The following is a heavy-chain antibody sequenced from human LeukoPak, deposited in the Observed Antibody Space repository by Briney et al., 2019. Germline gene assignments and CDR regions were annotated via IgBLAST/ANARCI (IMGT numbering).Heavy chain of an antibody. CDR2: INPSGGST. V-gene: IGHV1-46*01. CDR3: ARAPRPPWDDSSGLDY. D-gene: IGHD3-22*01. Sequence: GASVKVSCKASGYTFTSYYMHWVGQAPGQGLEWMGIINPSGGSTSYAQKFQGRVTMTRDTSTGTVYMELSSLRSEDTAVYYCARAPRPPWDDSSGLDYWGQGTRVTVSS. J-gene: IGHJ4*02. CDR1: GYTFTSYY.